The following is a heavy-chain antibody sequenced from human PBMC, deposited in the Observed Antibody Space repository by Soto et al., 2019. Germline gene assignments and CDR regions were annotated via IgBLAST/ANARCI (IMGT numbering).Heavy chain of an antibody. D-gene: IGHD2-2*01. CDR1: GFTFSTFN. Sequence: GGSLRLACAASGFTFSTFNMNWVRQAPGKGLEWVSYISSSGSTIYYADSVKGRFTISRDNAKNSLYLQMNSLRDEDTAVYYCASEGEGHCISSSCLNWFGPWSEGTMVTVS. CDR3: ASEGEGHCISSSCLNWFGP. CDR2: ISSSGSTI. J-gene: IGHJ5*02. V-gene: IGHV3-48*02.